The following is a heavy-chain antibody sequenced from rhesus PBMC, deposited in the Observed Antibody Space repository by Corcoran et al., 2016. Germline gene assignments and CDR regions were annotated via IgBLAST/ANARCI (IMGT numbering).Heavy chain of an antibody. CDR2: ISGVGSGT. V-gene: IGHV3-119*01. J-gene: IGHJ3*01. CDR1: GFTFSSYW. Sequence: EVQLVESGGGLVQPGGSLRLSCAASGFTFSSYWTYWVRQGPGKGLEWVSRISGVGSGTSYADSVKGRFTISRENAKKSLYLQMNSLRAEDTAVYYCAKEGWGSVGAFDFWGQGLRVTVSS. D-gene: IGHD5-24*01. CDR3: AKEGWGSVGAFDF.